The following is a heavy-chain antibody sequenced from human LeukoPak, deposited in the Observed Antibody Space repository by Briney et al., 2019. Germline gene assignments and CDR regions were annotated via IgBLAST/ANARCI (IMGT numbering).Heavy chain of an antibody. D-gene: IGHD2-2*01. CDR1: GGSISSGGYS. Sequence: SETLSLTCAVSGGSISSGGYSWSWIRQPPGKGLEWIGYIYHSGSTYYNPSLKSRVTISVDRSKNQFSLKLGSVTAADTAVYYCARAKNQLPRFDPWGQGTLVTVSS. CDR2: IYHSGST. J-gene: IGHJ5*02. V-gene: IGHV4-30-2*01. CDR3: ARAKNQLPRFDP.